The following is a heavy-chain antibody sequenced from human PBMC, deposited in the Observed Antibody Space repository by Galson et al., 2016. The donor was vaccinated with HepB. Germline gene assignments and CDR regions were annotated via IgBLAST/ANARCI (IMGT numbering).Heavy chain of an antibody. CDR3: ANYYGTPGYGAFDL. CDR2: IYHSGST. Sequence: SETLSLTCAVSGGSISRHTWWSWVRQPPGKGLEWIGEIYHSGSTNYNPSLDSRVTISVDKPKNHISLRLTSLTAADTAIYYCANYYGTPGYGAFDLWGQGTMVTVSS. V-gene: IGHV4-4*02. J-gene: IGHJ3*01. D-gene: IGHD3-22*01. CDR1: GGSISRHTW.